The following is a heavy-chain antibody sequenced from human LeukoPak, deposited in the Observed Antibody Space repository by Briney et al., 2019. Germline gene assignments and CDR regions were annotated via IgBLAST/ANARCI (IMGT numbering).Heavy chain of an antibody. Sequence: PGGFLRLSCAASGFTFSDYYMSWIRQAPGKGLEWVSYISSSGSTIYYADSVKGRFTISRDNAKNSLYLQMNSLRAEDTAVYYCARDYYYDSSGYYGYWGQGTLVTVSS. CDR1: GFTFSDYY. V-gene: IGHV3-11*01. J-gene: IGHJ4*02. CDR3: ARDYYYDSSGYYGY. D-gene: IGHD3-22*01. CDR2: ISSSGSTI.